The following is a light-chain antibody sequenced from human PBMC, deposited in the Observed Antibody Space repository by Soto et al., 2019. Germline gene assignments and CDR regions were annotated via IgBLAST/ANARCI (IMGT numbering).Light chain of an antibody. J-gene: IGKJ4*01. V-gene: IGKV3D-15*01. CDR3: QQYDNWPVT. Sequence: EIEFTQSPCTLSLSPGERATLSCRASQSVSSSNLAWYQHKPGQAPRLLISDASAGATGIPARFSGSGSGTAGTLTINSLQPEDGEVYDGQQYDNWPVTFGGGTKVDIK. CDR1: QSVSSSN. CDR2: DAS.